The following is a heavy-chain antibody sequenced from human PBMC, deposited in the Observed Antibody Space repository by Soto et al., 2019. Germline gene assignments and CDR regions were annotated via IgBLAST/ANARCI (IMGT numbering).Heavy chain of an antibody. D-gene: IGHD3-16*01. J-gene: IGHJ4*02. CDR2: ISAHNGNT. CDR3: ARGGTPIDY. CDR1: GYTFNNFG. Sequence: QIQLVQSGAEVKKPGASVKVSCKASGYTFNNFGISWVRQAPGQGLEWMGWISAHNGNTNYPQKFQGRVTMTTDTATSTAYMEVRNLSSDDTAVYYFARGGTPIDYWGQGTLFTVSS. V-gene: IGHV1-18*01.